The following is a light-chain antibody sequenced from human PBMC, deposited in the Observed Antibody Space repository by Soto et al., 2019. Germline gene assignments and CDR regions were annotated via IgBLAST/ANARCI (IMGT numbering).Light chain of an antibody. Sequence: EKVMTQSPATLSVSPGERATLSCRASQSVRSNLAWYQQKPGQPPRLLIYDASSRATGIPSRFSGSGSGTEFTLTISSLKSEDFAVYYCQHYGSSPPYTFGQGTKVDIK. CDR2: DAS. V-gene: IGKV3-15*01. CDR3: QHYGSSPPYT. J-gene: IGKJ2*01. CDR1: QSVRSN.